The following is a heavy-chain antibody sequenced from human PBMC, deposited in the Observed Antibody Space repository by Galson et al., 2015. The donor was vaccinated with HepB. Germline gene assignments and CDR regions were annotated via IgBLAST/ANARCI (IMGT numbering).Heavy chain of an antibody. CDR3: ARGARVAVVNPTLNNWFDP. CDR1: GYTFSSYS. CDR2: ISGYDSST. D-gene: IGHD4-23*01. Sequence: QSGAEVKKPGASVKVSCKASGYTFSSYSIAWVRQAPGQGLEWMGWISGYDSSTNYAQKFQGRVTMTTETSTTTTYMELRSLRSDDTAVYYCARGARVAVVNPTLNNWFDPWGQGTLVTVSS. V-gene: IGHV1-18*01. J-gene: IGHJ5*02.